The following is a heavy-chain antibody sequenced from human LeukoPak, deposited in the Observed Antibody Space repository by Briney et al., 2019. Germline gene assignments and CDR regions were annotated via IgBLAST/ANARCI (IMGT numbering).Heavy chain of an antibody. CDR3: ARDRGYLDGFDI. V-gene: IGHV4-59*01. CDR1: GASISNYY. J-gene: IGHJ3*02. D-gene: IGHD3-10*01. CDR2: IYYSGST. Sequence: SETLSLTCTVSGASISNYYWSWIRQPPGKGLEWIGYIYYSGSTNYNPSLNSRVTISVDKSKSQLSLKLSSATAADTAVYYCARDRGYLDGFDIWGQGTRVTVSS.